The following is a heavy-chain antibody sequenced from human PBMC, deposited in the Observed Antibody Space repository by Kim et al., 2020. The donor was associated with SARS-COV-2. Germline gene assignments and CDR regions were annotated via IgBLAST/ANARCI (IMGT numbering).Heavy chain of an antibody. D-gene: IGHD7-27*01. V-gene: IGHV4-59*01. CDR2: IYYSGST. Sequence: SETLSLTCTVSGGSISSYYWSWIRQPPGKGLEWIGYIYYSGSTNYNPSLKSRVTISVDTSKNQFSLKLSSVTAADTAVYYCARDPGGDAWGSDAFDIWG. CDR3: ARDPGGDAWGSDAFDI. CDR1: GGSISSYY. J-gene: IGHJ3*02.